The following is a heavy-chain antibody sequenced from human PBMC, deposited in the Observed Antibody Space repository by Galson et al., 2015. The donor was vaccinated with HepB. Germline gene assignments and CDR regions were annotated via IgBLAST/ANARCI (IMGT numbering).Heavy chain of an antibody. D-gene: IGHD5-18*01. CDR3: ARPNGYSYGHYYYYGMDV. CDR1: GGTFSSYA. V-gene: IGHV1-69*13. J-gene: IGHJ6*02. Sequence: SVKVSCKASGGTFSSYAISWVRQAPGQGLEWMGGIIPIFGTANYAQKSQGRVTITADESTSTAYMELSSLRSEDTAVYYCARPNGYSYGHYYYYGMDVWGQGTTVTVSS. CDR2: IIPIFGTA.